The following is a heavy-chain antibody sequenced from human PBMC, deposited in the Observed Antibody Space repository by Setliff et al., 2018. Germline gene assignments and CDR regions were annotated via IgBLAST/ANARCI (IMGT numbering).Heavy chain of an antibody. V-gene: IGHV3-15*01. Sequence: GGSLRLSCAASGVTVSDAWMGWVRQTPGEGLDWVGRIKSKTDGGPTDYAAPVKGRFTISRDDSKNTLYLQMNSLRPEDTAVYYCARTCSGSGCYAGLESWGQGTPVTVSS. CDR2: IKSKTDGGPT. J-gene: IGHJ4*02. CDR3: ARTCSGSGCYAGLES. D-gene: IGHD2-15*01. CDR1: GVTVSDAW.